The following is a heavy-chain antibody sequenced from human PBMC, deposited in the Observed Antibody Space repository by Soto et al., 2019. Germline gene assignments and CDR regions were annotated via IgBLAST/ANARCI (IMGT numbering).Heavy chain of an antibody. Sequence: SETLSLTCTVSGDSISTDYWSWIRQSPGKGLEWIGFIYYGGSTNYNPSLKSRVTISVDTPKNQFSLKLSSVTAADTAVYYCARSEATVLDYWGQGTLVTVSS. CDR3: ARSEATVLDY. CDR1: GDSISTDY. V-gene: IGHV4-59*12. D-gene: IGHD4-17*01. J-gene: IGHJ4*02. CDR2: IYYGGST.